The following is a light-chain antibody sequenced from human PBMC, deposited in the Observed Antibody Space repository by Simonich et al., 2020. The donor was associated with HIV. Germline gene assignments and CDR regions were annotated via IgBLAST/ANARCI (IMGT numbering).Light chain of an antibody. CDR1: SSDVGSFDY. J-gene: IGLJ2*01. Sequence: QSALTQPASVSGSPGQSITISCTGTSSDVGSFDYVSWYQQHPGKAPELIIYDVNKRPSGISDRFSGSKSGNTASLTISGLQAEDEADYYCSSYTTINTLIFGGGTKLTVL. CDR2: DVN. CDR3: SSYTTINTLI. V-gene: IGLV2-14*03.